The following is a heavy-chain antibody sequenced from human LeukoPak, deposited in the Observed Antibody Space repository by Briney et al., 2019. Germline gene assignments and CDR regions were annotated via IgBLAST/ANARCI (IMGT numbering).Heavy chain of an antibody. CDR3: ARPSDYYDSSGYETTELLFDY. J-gene: IGHJ4*02. V-gene: IGHV4-39*01. CDR1: GGSISSSSYY. D-gene: IGHD3-22*01. Sequence: SETLSLTCPVSGGSISSSSYYWGWIRQPPGKGLEWIGSIYYSGSTYYNPSLKSRVTISVDTSKNQFSLKLSSVTAADTAVYYCARPSDYYDSSGYETTELLFDYWGQGTLVTVSS. CDR2: IYYSGST.